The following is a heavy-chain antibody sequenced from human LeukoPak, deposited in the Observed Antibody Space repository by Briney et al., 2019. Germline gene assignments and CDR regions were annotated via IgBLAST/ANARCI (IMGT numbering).Heavy chain of an antibody. Sequence: SETLSLTSTVSGGSISSYYWSWIRQPPGKGLEWIGYIYYSGSTNHNPSHKSRVAISIDTSKNQVSLKLTSVTAADTAVYYCAGGSSWIYYFDYWGQGALVTISS. V-gene: IGHV4-59*08. CDR1: GGSISSYY. D-gene: IGHD6-13*01. CDR3: AGGSSWIYYFDY. CDR2: IYYSGST. J-gene: IGHJ4*02.